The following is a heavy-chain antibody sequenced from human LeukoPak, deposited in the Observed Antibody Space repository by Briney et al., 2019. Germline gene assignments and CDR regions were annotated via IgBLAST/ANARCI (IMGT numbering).Heavy chain of an antibody. Sequence: ASVKVSCKTSGYTFTTYGISWVRQAPGQGLEYMGWISAFSGKTNYAQKFQGRVALTMDTSTSTVEMELRSPKFDDTAVYFCARLSYDGEGYWGQGTLVTVSS. J-gene: IGHJ4*02. V-gene: IGHV1-18*01. CDR1: GYTFTTYG. CDR2: ISAFSGKT. CDR3: ARLSYDGEGY. D-gene: IGHD3-10*01.